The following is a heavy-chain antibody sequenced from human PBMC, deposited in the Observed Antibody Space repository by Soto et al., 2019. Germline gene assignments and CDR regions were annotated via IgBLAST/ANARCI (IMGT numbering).Heavy chain of an antibody. CDR2: IKKDGSTQ. CDR3: ARHGDYVFDY. V-gene: IGHV3-7*02. D-gene: IGHD4-17*01. CDR1: GFTFSDYW. Sequence: EVQLVESGGGLVQPGGSLRLSCAGSGFTFSDYWRGWIRQAPGKGLEWVANIKKDGSTQYYVDSVRGRFTISRDNAKNSVYLHMYGLTVEETAVYYCARHGDYVFDYWGQGTLVTASS. J-gene: IGHJ4*02.